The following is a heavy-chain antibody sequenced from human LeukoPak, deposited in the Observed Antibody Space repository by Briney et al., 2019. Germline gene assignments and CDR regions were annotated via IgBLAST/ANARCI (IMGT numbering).Heavy chain of an antibody. CDR1: GYTFTSYG. CDR3: ARVGEFRDIYYYYYYYMDV. CDR2: ISAYNGNT. J-gene: IGHJ6*03. V-gene: IGHV1-18*01. Sequence: ASVKVSCKASGYTFTSYGISWVRQAPGQGLEWMGWISAYNGNTNYAQKLQGRVTMTTDTSTSTAYMELRSLRSDDTAVYYCARVGEFRDIYYYYYYYMDVWGKGTTVTISS. D-gene: IGHD3-10*01.